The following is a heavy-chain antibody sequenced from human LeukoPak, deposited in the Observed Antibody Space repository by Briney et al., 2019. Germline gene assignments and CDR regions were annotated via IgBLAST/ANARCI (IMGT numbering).Heavy chain of an antibody. D-gene: IGHD6-19*01. CDR1: GGSISSYY. J-gene: IGHJ4*02. CDR3: ARLHLVSSGWYPMADS. V-gene: IGHV4-4*07. CDR2: IYTSGST. Sequence: SETLSLTCTVSGGSISSYYWSWIRQPAGKGLEWIGRIYTSGSTNYNPSLKSRVTLSVDRSKNQFSLKLSSVTAADTAVYYCARLHLVSSGWYPMADSWGQGTLVTVSS.